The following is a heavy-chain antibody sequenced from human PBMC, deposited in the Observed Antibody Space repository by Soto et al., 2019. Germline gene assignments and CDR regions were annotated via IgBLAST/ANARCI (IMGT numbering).Heavy chain of an antibody. V-gene: IGHV3-33*01. CDR3: ARVRSRTIGAFDI. CDR2: IWYDGSNK. J-gene: IGHJ3*02. CDR1: GFTFISYG. D-gene: IGHD3-9*01. Sequence: GRSLRLSCAASGFTFISYGMHWVRQAPGKGLEWVAVIWYDGSNKYYADSVKGRFTISRDNSKNTLYLQTNSLRAEDTAVYYCARVRSRTIGAFDIWGQGTMVTVSS.